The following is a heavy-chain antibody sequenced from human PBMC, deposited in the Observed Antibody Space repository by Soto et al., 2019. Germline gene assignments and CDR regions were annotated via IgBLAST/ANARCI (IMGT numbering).Heavy chain of an antibody. J-gene: IGHJ4*02. CDR3: ARGRDQPPVGLYFDS. V-gene: IGHV1-69*01. Sequence: QVQLVQSGAEVKKPGSSVKVSCKASGGAFNNYIFDWVRQAPGQGLEWMGGIIPMFGTPKYAQTFQDRVTISADVSTGTAYMELTSLRFDDTAVYYCARGRDQPPVGLYFDSWGEGTRVPSPQ. D-gene: IGHD1-26*01. CDR2: IIPMFGTP. CDR1: GGAFNNYI.